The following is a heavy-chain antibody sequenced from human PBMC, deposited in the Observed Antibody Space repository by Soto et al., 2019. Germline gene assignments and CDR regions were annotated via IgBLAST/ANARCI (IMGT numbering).Heavy chain of an antibody. V-gene: IGHV4-39*01. D-gene: IGHD6-13*01. J-gene: IGHJ4*02. CDR1: GGSISSSSYY. CDR2: IYYSGST. CDR3: ARHSRIAAAGKAFDY. Sequence: QLQLQESGPGLVKPSETLSLTCTVSGGSISSSSYYWGWIRQPPGKGLEWIGSIYYSGSTYYNPSPKRRVTISADTSKNQCSLKLSSVTAADTAVYYCARHSRIAAAGKAFDYWGQGTLVTVSS.